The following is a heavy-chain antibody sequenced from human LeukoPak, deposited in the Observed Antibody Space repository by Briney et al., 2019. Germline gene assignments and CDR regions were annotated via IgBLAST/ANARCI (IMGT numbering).Heavy chain of an antibody. J-gene: IGHJ4*02. CDR2: ISYDGSNK. V-gene: IGHV3-30*04. D-gene: IGHD5-12*01. CDR1: GFIFSSYA. CDR3: ARDREGAGYSGYGDFDY. Sequence: GGSLRLSCAASGFIFSSYAMHWVRQAPGKGLEWVAVISYDGSNKYYADSVKGRFTISRDKSKNTLYLQMKSLRAEDTAVYYCARDREGAGYSGYGDFDYWGQGTLVTVSS.